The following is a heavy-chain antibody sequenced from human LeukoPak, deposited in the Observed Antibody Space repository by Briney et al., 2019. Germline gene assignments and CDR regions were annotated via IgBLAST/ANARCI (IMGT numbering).Heavy chain of an antibody. CDR2: IYSGGST. J-gene: IGHJ3*02. CDR1: GFTVSSNY. V-gene: IGHV3-66*04. D-gene: IGHD3-3*02. CDR3: ARHSTQDAFDI. Sequence: GGSLRLSCGASGFTVSSNYMSWVRQAPGKGLEWVSVIYSGGSTYYADSVKGRFTISRDNSKNTLYLQMNSLRAEDTAVYYCARHSTQDAFDIWGQGTMVTVSS.